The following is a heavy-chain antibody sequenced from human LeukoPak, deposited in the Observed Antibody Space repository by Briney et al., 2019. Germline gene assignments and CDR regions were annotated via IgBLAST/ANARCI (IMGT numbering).Heavy chain of an antibody. J-gene: IGHJ4*02. CDR3: TTAAMTTVVTPYY. CDR1: GFTFSNAW. CDR2: IKSKTDGGTT. D-gene: IGHD4-23*01. Sequence: GGSLRLSCAASGFTFSNAWMSWVRQAPGKGLEWVGRIKSKTDGGTTDYAAPVKGRFTISRDDSKNTLYLQMNSLKTEDTAVYYCTTAAMTTVVTPYYWGQGTLVTVSS. V-gene: IGHV3-15*01.